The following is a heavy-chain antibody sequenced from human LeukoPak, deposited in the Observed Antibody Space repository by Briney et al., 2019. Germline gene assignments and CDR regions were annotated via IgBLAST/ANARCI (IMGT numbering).Heavy chain of an antibody. J-gene: IGHJ3*02. CDR1: GFTFSNYA. D-gene: IGHD6-25*01. CDR2: LSASGAYT. CDR3: AKKIGDSGATDAFDI. Sequence: GGSLRLSCAASGFTFSNYAMSWVRQAPGKGLEWVSGLSASGAYTYYADSVKGRFTISRDNYKNTLYMQMNSLRAEDTAVYYRAKKIGDSGATDAFDIWGQGTMVTVSS. V-gene: IGHV3-23*01.